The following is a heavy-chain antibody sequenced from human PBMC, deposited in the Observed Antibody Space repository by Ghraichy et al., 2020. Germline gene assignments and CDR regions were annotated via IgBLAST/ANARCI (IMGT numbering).Heavy chain of an antibody. D-gene: IGHD3-22*01. Sequence: ASVKVSCKASRSPFTKSAIFWVLLSPGQLLEWMGWINTDTENPTSAQDFTGRFVFSLDTSVSTAYLQINYLGTEDTAVYFCARYYPDGTGSYYMDYWGQGTLVTVSS. J-gene: IGHJ4*02. CDR3: ARYYPDGTGSYYMDY. CDR1: RSPFTKSA. CDR2: INTDTENP. V-gene: IGHV7-4-1*02.